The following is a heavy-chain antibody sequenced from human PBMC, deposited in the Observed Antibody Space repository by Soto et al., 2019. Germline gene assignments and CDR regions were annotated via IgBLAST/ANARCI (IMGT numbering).Heavy chain of an antibody. CDR3: ARDYDVNTAVDYWYFDL. CDR2: IYPSGRA. CDR1: GGSITNHY. V-gene: IGHV4-4*07. J-gene: IGHJ2*01. Sequence: QVHLQESGPRLVTPSETLTLTCSLSGGSITNHYWGWIRQPPGKGLAFIGRIYPSGRAHYNPSLQSRVTMSVDTSKNKFYLKVNAVTAAATAIYYCARDYDVNTAVDYWYFDLCGRCTLVTVSS. D-gene: IGHD5-18*01.